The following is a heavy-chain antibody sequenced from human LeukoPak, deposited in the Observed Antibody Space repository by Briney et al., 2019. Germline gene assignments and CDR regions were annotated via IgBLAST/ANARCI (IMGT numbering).Heavy chain of an antibody. V-gene: IGHV4-59*01. Sequence: PSETLSLTCTVSGGSISSYYWSWIRQPPGKGLEWIGHIYYSGSTNYNPSLKSRVTISIDTSKNQFSLRLSSVTAADTAVYYCARGHSNYWSYYYGMDVWGQGTTVTVSS. CDR1: GGSISSYY. CDR3: ARGHSNYWSYYYGMDV. D-gene: IGHD4-11*01. J-gene: IGHJ6*02. CDR2: IYYSGST.